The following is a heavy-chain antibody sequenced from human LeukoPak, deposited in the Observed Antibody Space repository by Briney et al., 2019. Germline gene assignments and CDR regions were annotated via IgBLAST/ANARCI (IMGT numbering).Heavy chain of an antibody. Sequence: GASVKVSCKASGYTFTSYYMHWVRQAPGQGLEWMGRIIPILGIANYAQKFQGRVTITADKSTSTAYMELSSLRSEDTAVYYCARVGMSVTTPNYYYYGMDVWGQGTTVTVSS. CDR2: IIPILGIA. J-gene: IGHJ6*02. CDR3: ARVGMSVTTPNYYYYGMDV. V-gene: IGHV1-69*04. CDR1: GYTFTSYY. D-gene: IGHD4-17*01.